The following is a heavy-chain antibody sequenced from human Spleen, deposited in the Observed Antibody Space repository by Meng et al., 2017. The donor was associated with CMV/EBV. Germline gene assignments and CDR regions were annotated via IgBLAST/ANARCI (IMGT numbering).Heavy chain of an antibody. CDR2: ISYDGSNK. V-gene: IGHV3-30*04. CDR1: GFTFSRYV. J-gene: IGHJ6*02. Sequence: GESLKISCAASGFTFSRYVMHWVRQAPGKGLEWVAIISYDGSNKYYRDSVKGRFTISRDNSKNTLYLQMNSLRAEDTAVYYCAKDKANYYYYYGMDVWGQGTTVTVSS. CDR3: AKDKANYYYYYGMDV.